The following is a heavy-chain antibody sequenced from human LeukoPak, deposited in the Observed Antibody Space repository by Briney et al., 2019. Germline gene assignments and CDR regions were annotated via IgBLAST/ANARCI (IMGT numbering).Heavy chain of an antibody. D-gene: IGHD3-10*01. Sequence: PSETLSLTCTVSGGSISSSSYYWGWIRQPPGKGLEWIGSIYYSGSTYYSPSLKSRVTISVDTSKNQFSLKLSSVTAADTAVYYCARGPMVRGVPFFDYWGQGTLVTVSS. CDR1: GGSISSSSYY. CDR3: ARGPMVRGVPFFDY. J-gene: IGHJ4*02. V-gene: IGHV4-39*07. CDR2: IYYSGST.